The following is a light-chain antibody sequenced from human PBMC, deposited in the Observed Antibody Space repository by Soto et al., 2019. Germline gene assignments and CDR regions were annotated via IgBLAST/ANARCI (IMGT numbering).Light chain of an antibody. CDR1: QDISSY. V-gene: IGKV1-9*01. J-gene: IGKJ1*01. Sequence: DIQLTQSPSFLSASVGDRVIITCRASQDISSYLAWYQQRPGKVPRFLTHAASTLQSGVPSRFSAAGSGTTFTLTISSLQPEDIAPYYCQQLNRFPRTFGQGTKVEV. CDR3: QQLNRFPRT. CDR2: AAS.